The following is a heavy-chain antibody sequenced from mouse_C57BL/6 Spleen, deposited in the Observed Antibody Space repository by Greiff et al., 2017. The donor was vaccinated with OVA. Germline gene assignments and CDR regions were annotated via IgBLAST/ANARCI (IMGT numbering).Heavy chain of an antibody. Sequence: EVQRVESGGGLVKPGGSLTLSCAASGFTFSSYAMSWVRQTPKKRLEWVATISDGGSYTYYPDNVKGRFTISRDNAKNNLYLQMSHLKSEDTAMYYCAREGNWGFDYWGQGTTLTVSS. D-gene: IGHD4-1*01. V-gene: IGHV5-4*01. CDR2: ISDGGSYT. J-gene: IGHJ2*01. CDR3: AREGNWGFDY. CDR1: GFTFSSYA.